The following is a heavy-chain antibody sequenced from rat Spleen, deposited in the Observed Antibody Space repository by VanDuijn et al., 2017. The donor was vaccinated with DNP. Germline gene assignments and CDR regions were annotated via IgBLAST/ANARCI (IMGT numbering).Heavy chain of an antibody. CDR2: ISYDGGTT. J-gene: IGHJ4*01. CDR1: GFTFSDYH. D-gene: IGHD1-11*01. V-gene: IGHV5-7*01. Sequence: EVQLVESGGGLVLPGRSLKLSCAASGFTFSDYHMAWVRQAPKRGLEWVATISYDGGTTYYRDSVRGRFTISRDNVKSTLYLQMDSLRSEDTATYYCATFEGRDAWGQGTSVTVSS. CDR3: ATFEGRDA.